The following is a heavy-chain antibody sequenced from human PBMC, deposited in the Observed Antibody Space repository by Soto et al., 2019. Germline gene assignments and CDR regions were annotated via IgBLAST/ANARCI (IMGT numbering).Heavy chain of an antibody. CDR2: IYPSVSS. CDR1: GFAISRGYY. Sequence: ETLSLTCNVSGFAISRGYYWSCVRQPPGKGLEWIGSIYPSVSSYHNPSLESRLTLSIDTSKNQFTLKLASVTAADTALYYCAREKVGTTFFDNWGQGTQVTVSS. J-gene: IGHJ4*02. D-gene: IGHD1-1*01. V-gene: IGHV4-38-2*02. CDR3: AREKVGTTFFDN.